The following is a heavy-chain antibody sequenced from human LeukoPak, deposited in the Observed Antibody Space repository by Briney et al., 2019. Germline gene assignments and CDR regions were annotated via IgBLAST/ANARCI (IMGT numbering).Heavy chain of an antibody. J-gene: IGHJ4*02. CDR2: INHSGST. CDR1: GGSFSGYY. Sequence: SETLSLTCAVYGGSFSGYYWSWIRQPPGKGLEWIGEINHSGSTNYNPSLKSRVTISVDTSKNQFSLKLSSVTAADTAVYYCARDGSVAGTTAFDYWGQGTLVTVSS. V-gene: IGHV4-34*01. CDR3: ARDGSVAGTTAFDY. D-gene: IGHD6-19*01.